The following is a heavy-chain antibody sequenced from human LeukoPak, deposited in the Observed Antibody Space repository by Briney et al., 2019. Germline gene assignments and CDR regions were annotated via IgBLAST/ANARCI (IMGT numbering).Heavy chain of an antibody. CDR3: ARDLATINYHNQGMDV. CDR1: GYSFTSYW. J-gene: IGHJ6*02. CDR2: IYPGDSDT. V-gene: IGHV5-51*01. Sequence: PGESLKISCKGSGYSFTSYWIGWVRQMPGKGLEWMGIIYPGDSDTRYSPSFQGQVTISADKSISTAYLQWSSLKASDTAMYYCARDLATINYHNQGMDVWGQGTTVTVSS. D-gene: IGHD5-12*01.